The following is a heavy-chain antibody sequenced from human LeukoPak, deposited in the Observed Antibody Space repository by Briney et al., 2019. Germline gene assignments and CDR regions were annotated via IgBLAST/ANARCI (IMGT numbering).Heavy chain of an antibody. Sequence: SETLSLTCAVSTYSITNDYHWAWIRQSPGKGLGWIGSIYHTGKTYYNPAHKTRVTISVDASKNQFSLRLTSVTASDTAVYFCARHVSGNVWFFDDWGQGTLVIVSS. CDR1: TYSITNDYH. D-gene: IGHD1-26*01. CDR2: IYHTGKT. CDR3: ARHVSGNVWFFDD. V-gene: IGHV4-38-2*01. J-gene: IGHJ4*02.